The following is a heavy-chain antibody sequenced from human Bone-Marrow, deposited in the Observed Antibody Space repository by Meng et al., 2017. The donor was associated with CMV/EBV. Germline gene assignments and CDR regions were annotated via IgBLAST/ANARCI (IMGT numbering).Heavy chain of an antibody. CDR2: IKQDGAEK. Sequence: GESLKISCAASGLTFSAYWMSWVRQTTGRGLEWVANIKQDGAEKFYVDSVKGRFTIFRDNAKNSVYLQMNSLRVEDTAVYYCARESVRRISVVTAGYFDYWGQGALVTVYS. CDR3: ARESVRRISVVTAGYFDY. CDR1: GLTFSAYW. V-gene: IGHV3-7*01. J-gene: IGHJ4*02. D-gene: IGHD2-21*02.